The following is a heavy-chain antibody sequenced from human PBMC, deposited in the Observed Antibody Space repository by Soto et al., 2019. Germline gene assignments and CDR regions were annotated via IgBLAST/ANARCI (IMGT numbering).Heavy chain of an antibody. CDR3: ARGQLHYYDNDGKDV. CDR1: GGSISSYY. D-gene: IGHD1-7*01. CDR2: IYYSGST. V-gene: IGHV4-59*01. Sequence: SETLSLTCTVSGGSISSYYWSWIRQPPGKGLEWIGYIYYSGSTHYNPSLKSRVTISVDTSKNQFSLKLSSVTAADTAGYYWARGQLHYYDNDGKDVWGQRTMVTVSS. J-gene: IGHJ6*01.